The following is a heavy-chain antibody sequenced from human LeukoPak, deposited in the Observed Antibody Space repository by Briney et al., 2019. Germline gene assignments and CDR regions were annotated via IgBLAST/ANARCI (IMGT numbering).Heavy chain of an antibody. CDR2: IFHSENT. CDR1: GYSIRSGHY. J-gene: IGHJ3*02. Sequence: SETLSLTCTVSGYSIRSGHYWGWIRQPPGKGLEWIGNIFHSENTYYNPSLKSRVTISVDTSKNQFSLKLSSVTAADTAVYYCARGRTGDAFDIWGQGTMVTVSS. D-gene: IGHD1-1*01. CDR3: ARGRTGDAFDI. V-gene: IGHV4-38-2*02.